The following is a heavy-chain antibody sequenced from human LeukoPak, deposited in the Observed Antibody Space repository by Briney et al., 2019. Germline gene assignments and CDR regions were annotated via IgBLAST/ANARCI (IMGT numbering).Heavy chain of an antibody. J-gene: IGHJ4*02. D-gene: IGHD6-19*01. Sequence: GGSLRLSCAASGFAFSDYYMTWIRQAPGKGLEWVSYISSGSTYTNYGDAVKGRFIISRDNAKNSLYLQMNSLRAEDTAVYYCARVSSSSANYFDSWGQGTLVTVSS. CDR3: ARVSSSSANYFDS. CDR1: GFAFSDYY. V-gene: IGHV3-11*06. CDR2: ISSGSTYT.